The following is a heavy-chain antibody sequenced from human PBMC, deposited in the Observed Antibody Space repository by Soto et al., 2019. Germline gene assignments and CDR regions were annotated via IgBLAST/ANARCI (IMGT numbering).Heavy chain of an antibody. CDR2: ISAYNGNT. V-gene: IGHV1-18*01. CDR3: AREGSRPYSAYGMDV. CDR1: GYTFTSYG. Sequence: QVQLVQSGAEVKKPGASVKVSCKASGYTFTSYGFSWVRQAPGQGLEWMGWISAYNGNTNYTQKLQGRVTMTTDTRARTAYMELRSLRSDDTLVYYCAREGSRPYSAYGMDVWGQGTTVTVSS. D-gene: IGHD2-15*01. J-gene: IGHJ6*02.